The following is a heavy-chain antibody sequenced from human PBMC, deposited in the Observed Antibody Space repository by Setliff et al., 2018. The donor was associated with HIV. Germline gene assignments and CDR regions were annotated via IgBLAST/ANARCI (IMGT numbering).Heavy chain of an antibody. CDR1: GFTFSAYP. Sequence: GESLRLSCGGSGFTFSAYPMNWVRQAPGKGLEWVSSISGSGENTYYADSVKGRFTVSRDNSKNTLYLQMNRVRAEDTATYYCAKEASLVRGDYFDYWGQGTLVTVSS. CDR2: ISGSGENT. D-gene: IGHD3-10*01. V-gene: IGHV3-23*01. CDR3: AKEASLVRGDYFDY. J-gene: IGHJ4*02.